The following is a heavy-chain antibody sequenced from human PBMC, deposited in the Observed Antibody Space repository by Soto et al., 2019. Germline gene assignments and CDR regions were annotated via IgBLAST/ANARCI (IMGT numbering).Heavy chain of an antibody. CDR1: GGSVSSGSYY. Sequence: SETLSLTCTVSGGSVSSGSYYWSWIRQPPGKGLEWIGYIYYSGSTNYNPSLKSRVTISVDTSKNQFSLKLSSVTAADTAVYYCARDARDYYYYYGMDVWGQGTTVT. V-gene: IGHV4-61*01. CDR3: ARDARDYYYYYGMDV. CDR2: IYYSGST. J-gene: IGHJ6*02.